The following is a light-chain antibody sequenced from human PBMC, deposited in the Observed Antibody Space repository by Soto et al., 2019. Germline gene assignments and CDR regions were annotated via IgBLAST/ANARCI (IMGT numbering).Light chain of an antibody. CDR3: QQYNSYSQT. J-gene: IGKJ1*01. CDR1: QSISSW. V-gene: IGKV1-5*01. CDR2: DAS. Sequence: DIHMTQSPSTLSASVGDRVTITCRASQSISSWLAWYQQKPGKAPKVLIYDASSLESGVPSRFSGSGSGTEFTLTISSLQPDDFATYYCQQYNSYSQTFGQGTKVNIK.